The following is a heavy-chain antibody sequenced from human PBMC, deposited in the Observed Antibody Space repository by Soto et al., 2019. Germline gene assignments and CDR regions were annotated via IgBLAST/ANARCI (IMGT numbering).Heavy chain of an antibody. D-gene: IGHD2-15*01. CDR3: ARHQGYCSGGSCYPDAFDI. Sequence: SETMSLTCTVSGGSISSSSYYWGWISQPPGKGLEWIGSIYYSGSTYYNPSLKSRVTISVDTSKNQFSLKLSSVTAADTAVYYCARHQGYCSGGSCYPDAFDIWGQGTMVTVSS. CDR2: IYYSGST. CDR1: GGSISSSSYY. V-gene: IGHV4-39*01. J-gene: IGHJ3*02.